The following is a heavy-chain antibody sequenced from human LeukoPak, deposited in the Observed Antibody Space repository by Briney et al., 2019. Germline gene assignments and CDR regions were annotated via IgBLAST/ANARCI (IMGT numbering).Heavy chain of an antibody. V-gene: IGHV3-30*02. CDR2: IRFDGSDE. CDR3: AKEVTYCSSSSCNDAFDV. J-gene: IGHJ3*01. Sequence: GGSLRLSCAASGFRFSTSGMHWVRQAPGKGLEWVSLIRFDGSDEDHADSVKGRFTISRDNSKNTMYLQMNSLRAEDTAVYYCAKEVTYCSSSSCNDAFDVWGRGTMVIVS. D-gene: IGHD2-2*01. CDR1: GFRFSTSG.